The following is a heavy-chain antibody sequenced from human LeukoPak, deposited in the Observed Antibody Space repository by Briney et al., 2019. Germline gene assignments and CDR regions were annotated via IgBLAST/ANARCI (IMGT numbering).Heavy chain of an antibody. Sequence: ASAKVSCKASGYTFTSYGISWVRQAPGQGLEWMGWISAYNGNTNYAQKLQGRVTMTTDTSTSTAYMELRSLRSDDTAVYYCARGTMITFGGVIVMMNFDYWGQGTLVTVSS. CDR3: ARGTMITFGGVIVMMNFDY. D-gene: IGHD3-16*02. CDR1: GYTFTSYG. CDR2: ISAYNGNT. V-gene: IGHV1-18*01. J-gene: IGHJ4*02.